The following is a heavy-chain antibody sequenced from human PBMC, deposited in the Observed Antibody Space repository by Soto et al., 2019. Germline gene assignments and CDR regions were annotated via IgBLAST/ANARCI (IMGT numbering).Heavy chain of an antibody. CDR2: IYYSGST. V-gene: IGHV4-31*03. CDR3: ARNPIPHWNDGGFDY. CDR1: GGSISSGGYY. J-gene: IGHJ4*02. D-gene: IGHD1-1*01. Sequence: QVQLQESGPGLVKPSQTLSLTCTVSGGSISSGGYYWSWIRHHPGQGLEWIGYIYYSGSTYYNPTLKSRVNISLDTPKNQFSLKLSYVTAEDTAVYDGARNPIPHWNDGGFDYWGQGTLVTVSS.